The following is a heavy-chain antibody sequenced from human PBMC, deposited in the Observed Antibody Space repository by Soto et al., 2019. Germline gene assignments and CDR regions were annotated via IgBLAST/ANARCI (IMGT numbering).Heavy chain of an antibody. J-gene: IGHJ4*02. D-gene: IGHD3-22*01. CDR3: TTLWYSFDCSAY. CDR2: IKSNADGGTT. Sequence: EVQLVESGGGLVEPGGSLRLSCVASDFTLNKAWMSWVRQAPGKGLEWVGRIKSNADGGTTDFAALVKGRFTISRDDSKNTLYLQMNSLKSDDTAVYYCTTLWYSFDCSAYWGRGTLVTVSS. V-gene: IGHV3-15*07. CDR1: DFTLNKAW.